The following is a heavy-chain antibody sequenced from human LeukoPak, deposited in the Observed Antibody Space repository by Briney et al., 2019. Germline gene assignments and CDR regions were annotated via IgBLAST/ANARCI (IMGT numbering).Heavy chain of an antibody. D-gene: IGHD3-9*01. J-gene: IGHJ4*02. V-gene: IGHV3-30*18. CDR1: GFTFSSYC. Sequence: PGGSLRLSCAASGFTFSSYCMHWVRQAPGKGLEWVAVISYDGSNKYYADSVKGRFTISRDNSKNTLYLQMNSLRAEDTAVYYCAKDVPLSDYWGQGTLVTVSS. CDR3: AKDVPLSDY. CDR2: ISYDGSNK.